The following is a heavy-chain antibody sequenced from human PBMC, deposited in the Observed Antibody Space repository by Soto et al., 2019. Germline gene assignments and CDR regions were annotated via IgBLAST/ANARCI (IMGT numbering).Heavy chain of an antibody. Sequence: SVKVSCKASGGTFSSYAISWVRQAPGQGLEWMGGIIPIFGTANYAQKFQGRVTITADKSTSAAYMELSSLRSEDTAVYYCARGRGYYLNYYYGMDVWGQGTTVTVSS. V-gene: IGHV1-69*06. CDR2: IIPIFGTA. J-gene: IGHJ6*02. CDR3: ARGRGYYLNYYYGMDV. CDR1: GGTFSSYA. D-gene: IGHD3-22*01.